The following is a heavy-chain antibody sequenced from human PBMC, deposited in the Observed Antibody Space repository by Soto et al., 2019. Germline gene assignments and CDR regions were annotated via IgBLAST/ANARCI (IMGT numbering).Heavy chain of an antibody. CDR2: IIPIFGTA. CDR1: GGTFSSYA. J-gene: IGHJ4*02. D-gene: IGHD3-22*01. V-gene: IGHV1-69*01. Sequence: QVQLVQSGAEVKKPGSSVKVSCKASGGTFSSYAISWVRQAPGQGLEWMGGIIPIFGTANYAQKFQGRVTITADESTSTAYMELSSLRSEDTCVYLCARERAIGRTKYYFDYWGQGTLFTFSS. CDR3: ARERAIGRTKYYFDY.